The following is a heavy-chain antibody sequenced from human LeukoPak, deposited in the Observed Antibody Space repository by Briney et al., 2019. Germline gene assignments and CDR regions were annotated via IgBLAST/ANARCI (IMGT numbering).Heavy chain of an antibody. CDR1: GVSISSGDYY. J-gene: IGHJ5*02. CDR2: TYYSGST. D-gene: IGHD3-22*01. Sequence: SETLSLTCTVSGVSISSGDYYWRWIRQPPGKGLEWIGYTYYSGSTYYNPSLKGRVTISVDTSKNQFSLKLSSVTAADTAVYYCARPYYYDSRIDPWGQGARVTVSS. V-gene: IGHV4-30-4*01. CDR3: ARPYYYDSRIDP.